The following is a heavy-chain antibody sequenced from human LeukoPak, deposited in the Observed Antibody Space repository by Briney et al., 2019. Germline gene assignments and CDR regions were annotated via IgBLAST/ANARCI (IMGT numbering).Heavy chain of an antibody. CDR1: GYTFTSYG. CDR3: ARCPRRARWFREFHKYYYYYYMDV. J-gene: IGHJ6*03. D-gene: IGHD3-10*01. CDR2: MNPNSGNT. V-gene: IGHV1-8*02. Sequence: GASVKVSCKASGYTFTSYGISWVRQAPGQGLEWMGWMNPNSGNTGYAQKFQGRVTMTRNTSISTAYMELSSLRSEDTAVYYCARCPRRARWFREFHKYYYYYYMDVWGKGTTVTVSS.